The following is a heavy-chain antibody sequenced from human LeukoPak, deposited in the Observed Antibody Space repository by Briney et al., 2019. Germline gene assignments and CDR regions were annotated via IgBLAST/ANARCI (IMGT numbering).Heavy chain of an antibody. CDR3: AREEYEPEFAWDY. CDR2: ISSSSSYI. Sequence: GGSLRLSCAASGFTFSSYSMNWVRQAPRKGLDWVSFISSSSSYIYYVVSVKARYTITRDNAKNSLELQMNSLRAEHTAVYYCAREEYEPEFAWDYWGQGTLVTVSS. D-gene: IGHD1-14*01. J-gene: IGHJ4*02. V-gene: IGHV3-21*01. CDR1: GFTFSSYS.